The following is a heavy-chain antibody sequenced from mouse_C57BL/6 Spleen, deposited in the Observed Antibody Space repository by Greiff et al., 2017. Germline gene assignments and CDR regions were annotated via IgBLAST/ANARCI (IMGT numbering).Heavy chain of an antibody. D-gene: IGHD1-1*01. Sequence: QVQLKQPGAELVMPGASVKLSCKASGYTFTSYWMHWVKQRPGQGLEWIGEIDPSDSYTNYNQKFKGKSTLTVDKSSSTAYMQLSSLTSEDSAVYYCAREEYYGSSRYFDVWGTGTTVTVSS. CDR2: IDPSDSYT. J-gene: IGHJ1*03. CDR1: GYTFTSYW. CDR3: AREEYYGSSRYFDV. V-gene: IGHV1-69*01.